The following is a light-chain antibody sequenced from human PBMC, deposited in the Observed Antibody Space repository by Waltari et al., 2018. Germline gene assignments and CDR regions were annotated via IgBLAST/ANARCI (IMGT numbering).Light chain of an antibody. J-gene: IGKJ3*01. CDR3: QDLHDYPV. V-gene: IGKV1-9*01. CDR1: HDISSH. CDR2: PAS. Sequence: DIVMTQSPDSLAVSVGDRVTISCRASHDISSHLAWYQQKPGKAPTLLIYPASTLESGVPSRFSGSGSGTEFTLTITSLQPEDFATYFCQDLHDYPVFGPGTKVDIK.